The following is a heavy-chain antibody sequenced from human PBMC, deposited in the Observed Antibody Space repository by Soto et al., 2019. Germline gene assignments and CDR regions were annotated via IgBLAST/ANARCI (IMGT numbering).Heavy chain of an antibody. Sequence: PSETLSLTCTVSGDSISSNNNYWSWIRQPPGEGLEWIGFISYSGTTSYSPSLKSRVAISLDTSKNQFSLSLSAVTAADTAVYYCHRDSGYLYGLDPLGQGTLVTVSS. CDR1: GDSISSNNNY. J-gene: IGHJ5*02. CDR2: ISYSGTT. V-gene: IGHV4-30-4*01. D-gene: IGHD5-18*01. CDR3: HRDSGYLYGLDP.